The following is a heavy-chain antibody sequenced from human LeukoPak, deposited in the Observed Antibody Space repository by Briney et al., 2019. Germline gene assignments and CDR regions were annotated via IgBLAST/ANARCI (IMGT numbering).Heavy chain of an antibody. CDR1: GFTFSSYA. J-gene: IGHJ3*02. CDR2: ISYDGSNK. D-gene: IGHD1-1*01. V-gene: IGHV3-30-3*01. CDR3: ARDPLHWNDGVDDSFDI. Sequence: GSLRLSCAASGFTFSSYAMHWARQAPGKGLEWVAVISYDGSNKYYADSVKGRFTISRDNSKNTLYLQMNSLRAEDTAVYYCARDPLHWNDGVDDSFDIWGQGTMVTVSS.